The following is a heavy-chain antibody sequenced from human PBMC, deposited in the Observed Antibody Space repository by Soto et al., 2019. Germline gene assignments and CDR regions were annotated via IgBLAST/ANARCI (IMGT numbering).Heavy chain of an antibody. D-gene: IGHD3-10*01. CDR3: ARGGQGTARVTY. V-gene: IGHV3-21*01. Sequence: GGSLRLSCAASGFTFSSYSMNWVRQAPGKGLEWVSSISSSSSYIYYADSVKGRFTISRDNAKNSLYLQMNSLRAEDTAVYYCARGGQGTARVTYWGQGTLVTVSS. CDR1: GFTFSSYS. J-gene: IGHJ4*02. CDR2: ISSSSSYI.